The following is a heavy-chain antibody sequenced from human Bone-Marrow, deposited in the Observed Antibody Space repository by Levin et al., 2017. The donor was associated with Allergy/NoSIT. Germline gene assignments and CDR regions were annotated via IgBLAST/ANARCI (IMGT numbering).Heavy chain of an antibody. CDR1: AFTFSKYW. CDR2: ITSSSSYI. J-gene: IGHJ5*02. D-gene: IGHD5-12*01. Sequence: PGGSLRLSCAASAFTFSKYWMHWVRQAPGKGLDWVSSITSSSSYIYYADSVKGRFTISRDNAKNSLYLQMNSLRVEDTAVYYCARGLEYSGLPWGQGTLVTVSS. V-gene: IGHV3-21*01. CDR3: ARGLEYSGLP.